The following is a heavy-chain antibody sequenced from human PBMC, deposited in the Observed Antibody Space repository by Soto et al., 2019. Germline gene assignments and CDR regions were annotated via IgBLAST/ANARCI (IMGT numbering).Heavy chain of an antibody. CDR2: INHSGST. Sequence: SETLSLTCAVYGGSFSGYYWSWIRQPPGKGLEWIGEINHSGSTNYNPSLKSRVTISVDTSKNQFSLKLSSVTAADTAVYYCARGNGPYYDYIWGSYRSKGEYYFDYWGQGTLVTVSS. CDR1: GGSFSGYY. V-gene: IGHV4-34*01. J-gene: IGHJ4*02. CDR3: ARGNGPYYDYIWGSYRSKGEYYFDY. D-gene: IGHD3-16*02.